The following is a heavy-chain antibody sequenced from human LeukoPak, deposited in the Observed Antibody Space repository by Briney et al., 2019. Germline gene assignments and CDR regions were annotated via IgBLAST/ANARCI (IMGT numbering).Heavy chain of an antibody. CDR2: MNTDGSST. CDR1: GFTFISYG. V-gene: IGHV3-74*01. D-gene: IGHD4-23*01. J-gene: IGHJ4*01. Sequence: PGGSLRLSCAVSGFTFISYGMQWVRQAPGKGLAWVSRMNTDGSSTTYADSVKGRFTISRDNAKNTLYLEMNSLRAEDTAVYYCARELTREVTLDYWGQGTLVTVSS. CDR3: ARELTREVTLDY.